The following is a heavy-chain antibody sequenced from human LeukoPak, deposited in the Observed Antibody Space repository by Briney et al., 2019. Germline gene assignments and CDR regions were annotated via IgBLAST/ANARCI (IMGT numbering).Heavy chain of an antibody. V-gene: IGHV3-23*01. D-gene: IGHD3-9*01. J-gene: IGHJ4*02. CDR2: ISGSGAST. Sequence: PGGSLRLSCLTSGFTLSTNAMSWVRQAPGKGLEWISGISGSGASTYYADSVKGRFTISRDDSRNTLYLQMNSLRGDDTAVYYCAKDSAPGYYDILTGYQYDYFDYWGQGTLVTVSS. CDR1: GFTLSTNA. CDR3: AKDSAPGYYDILTGYQYDYFDY.